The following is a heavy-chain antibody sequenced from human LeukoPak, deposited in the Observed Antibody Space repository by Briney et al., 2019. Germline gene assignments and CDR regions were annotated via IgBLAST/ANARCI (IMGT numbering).Heavy chain of an antibody. CDR2: INPNSGGT. J-gene: IGHJ4*02. CDR1: GYTFTGYY. V-gene: IGHV1-2*02. CDR3: AGSDFWSGYYTDPFDY. D-gene: IGHD3-3*01. Sequence: GASVKVSCKASGYTFTGYYMHWVRQAPGQGLEWMGWINPNSGGTNYAQKFQGRVTMTRDTSISTAYMELGRLRSDDTAVYYCAGSDFWSGYYTDPFDYWGQGTLVTVSS.